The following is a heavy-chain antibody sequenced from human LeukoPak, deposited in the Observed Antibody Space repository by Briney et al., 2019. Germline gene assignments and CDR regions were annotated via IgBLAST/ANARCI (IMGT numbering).Heavy chain of an antibody. J-gene: IGHJ3*02. V-gene: IGHV3-23*01. D-gene: IGHD1-26*01. CDR2: ISGSGGST. CDR1: GFTFSSYA. CDR3: AREAMVGDTRAPFDI. Sequence: GGSLRLSCAASGFTFSSYAMSWVRQAPGKGLEWVSAISGSGGSTSYAQKFQGRVTMTRDTSTSTVYMELSSLRSEDTAVYYCAREAMVGDTRAPFDIWGQGTMVTVSS.